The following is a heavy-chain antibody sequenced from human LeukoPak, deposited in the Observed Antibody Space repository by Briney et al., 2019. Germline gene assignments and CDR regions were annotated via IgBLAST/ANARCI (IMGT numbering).Heavy chain of an antibody. CDR3: ARRGFWSGYYMAWFGP. Sequence: SETLSLTCTVSGGSISSGGYYWSWIRQHPGKGLEWIGYIYYSGSTYYNPSLKSRVTISVDTSKNQFSLKLSSVTAADTAVYYCARRGFWSGYYMAWFGPWGQGTLVTVSS. J-gene: IGHJ5*02. CDR2: IYYSGST. CDR1: GGSISSGGYY. V-gene: IGHV4-31*03. D-gene: IGHD3-3*01.